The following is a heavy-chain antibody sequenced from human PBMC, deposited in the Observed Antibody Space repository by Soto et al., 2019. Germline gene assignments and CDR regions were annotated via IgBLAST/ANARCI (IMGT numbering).Heavy chain of an antibody. D-gene: IGHD1-26*01. J-gene: IGHJ3*01. Sequence: EVQLVESGGGLVQPGGSLRLSCAASGFTFSAYWMSWVRQAPGKGLEWVANIKQDGSEKYYVDSVKGRFTISRDNAKNSLYLQMNSLRAEDTAVYYCASQNSGSSMGDAFDVWGQGTMVTVSS. V-gene: IGHV3-7*01. CDR3: ASQNSGSSMGDAFDV. CDR2: IKQDGSEK. CDR1: GFTFSAYW.